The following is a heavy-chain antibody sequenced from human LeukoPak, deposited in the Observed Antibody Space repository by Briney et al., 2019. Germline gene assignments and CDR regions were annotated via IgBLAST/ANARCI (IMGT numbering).Heavy chain of an antibody. V-gene: IGHV3-11*06. CDR1: GFTFSDYY. J-gene: IGHJ4*02. D-gene: IGHD6-19*01. Sequence: GGSLRLSCAASGFTFSDYYMSWIRQAPGKGLEWVSYISGSSSYTNYADSVKGRFTISRDNAKNSLYLQMNSLRGEDTAVYYCARDLAGNGYWGRGTLVTVSS. CDR2: ISGSSSYT. CDR3: ARDLAGNGY.